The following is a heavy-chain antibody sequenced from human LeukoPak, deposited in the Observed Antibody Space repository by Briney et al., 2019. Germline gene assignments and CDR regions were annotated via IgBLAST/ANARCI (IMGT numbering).Heavy chain of an antibody. J-gene: IGHJ4*02. D-gene: IGHD5-12*01. CDR1: GFTFSSYW. Sequence: GGSLRLSCAASGFTFSSYWMHWVRQVPGKGLVWVSRINSDGSSITYADSVKGRFTISRDNARNTLYLQMNSLRVEDTAVYYCVREGRVSGYDFGCWGQGTLVTVSS. CDR3: VREGRVSGYDFGC. V-gene: IGHV3-74*03. CDR2: INSDGSSI.